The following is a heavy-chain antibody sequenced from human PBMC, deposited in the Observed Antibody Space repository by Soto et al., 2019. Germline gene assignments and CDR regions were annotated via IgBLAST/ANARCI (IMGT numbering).Heavy chain of an antibody. V-gene: IGHV4-39*01. CDR3: ATKSPGLLGGFDY. CDR2: IYHSLRT. CDR1: VESISSSRYY. J-gene: IGHJ4*02. D-gene: IGHD1-26*01. Sequence: PSEILSLTCIVSVESISSSRYYWGWIRQPTGKGLEWIGSIYHSLRTYYNQPLKSRVSISIDTSKNQFSLKLSSVTAADTAVYYCATKSPGLLGGFDYWGQETLVTVSS.